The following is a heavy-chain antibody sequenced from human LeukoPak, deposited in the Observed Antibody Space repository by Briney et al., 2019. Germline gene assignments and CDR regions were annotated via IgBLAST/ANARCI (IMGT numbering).Heavy chain of an antibody. D-gene: IGHD1-14*01. CDR2: INHSGST. Sequence: KPSETLSLTCAVYGVSFSGYYWSWLRQPPGKGLEWLGEINHSGSTNYNPSLKSRVTISVDTSKNQFSLKLSSVTAADTAVYYCARGKPTHYYFDYWGQGTLVTVSS. CDR3: ARGKPTHYYFDY. J-gene: IGHJ4*02. CDR1: GVSFSGYY. V-gene: IGHV4-34*01.